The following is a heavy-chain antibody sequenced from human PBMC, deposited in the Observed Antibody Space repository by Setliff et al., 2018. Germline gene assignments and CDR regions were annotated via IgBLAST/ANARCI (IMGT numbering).Heavy chain of an antibody. Sequence: PSETLSLTCTVSGYSNSSGYIWGWIRQPPGKGLEWVGNIGHTGSINYNPSLKSRLTISRDTSKNQFSLKLKSVTAADMAVYYCAREQWLDPPGYYYMDVWAKGTTVTVSS. V-gene: IGHV4-38-2*02. CDR3: AREQWLDPPGYYYMDV. CDR1: GYSNSSGYI. D-gene: IGHD6-19*01. CDR2: IGHTGSI. J-gene: IGHJ6*03.